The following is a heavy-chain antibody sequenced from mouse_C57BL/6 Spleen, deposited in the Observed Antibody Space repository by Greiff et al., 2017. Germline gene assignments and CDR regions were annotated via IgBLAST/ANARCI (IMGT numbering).Heavy chain of an antibody. Sequence: VQLQQSGPVLVKPGASVKMSCKASGYTFTDYYMNWVKQSHGKSLEWIGVINPYNGGTSYNQKFKGKATLTVDKSSSTAYMALNSLTSEDSAVYYCARRASGSSPYYYAMDYWGQGTSVTVSS. CDR3: ARRASGSSPYYYAMDY. V-gene: IGHV1-19*01. J-gene: IGHJ4*01. D-gene: IGHD1-1*01. CDR1: GYTFTDYY. CDR2: INPYNGGT.